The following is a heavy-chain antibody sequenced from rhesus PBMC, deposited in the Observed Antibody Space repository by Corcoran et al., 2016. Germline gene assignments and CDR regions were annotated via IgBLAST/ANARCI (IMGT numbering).Heavy chain of an antibody. Sequence: QLQLQESGPGLVKPSETLSVTCAVSGGSISSSYWSWIRQAPGKGLEWLGYVYGSGSSTNYNPSLKSRVTLSVDTYKNQLSLKLSSVTTADTAVYYCAREGGFWGQGALVTVSS. CDR3: AREGGF. V-gene: IGHV4-169*02. CDR2: VYGSGSST. CDR1: GGSISSSY. J-gene: IGHJ1*01.